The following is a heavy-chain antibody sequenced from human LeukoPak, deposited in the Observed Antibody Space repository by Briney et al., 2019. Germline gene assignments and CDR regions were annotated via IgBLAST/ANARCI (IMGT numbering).Heavy chain of an antibody. CDR1: GFTFGDYV. Sequence: PGRSLRLSCTASGFTFGDYVMSWVRQGPGKGLEWVGFIRTKADGGTTENAASVKGRFTISRDDSKSIVYLQMNGLKTEDTAVYYCTRDLRRYGDDAFHIWGQGTMVTVSS. V-gene: IGHV3-49*04. CDR2: IRTKADGGTT. CDR3: TRDLRRYGDDAFHI. J-gene: IGHJ3*02. D-gene: IGHD3-10*01.